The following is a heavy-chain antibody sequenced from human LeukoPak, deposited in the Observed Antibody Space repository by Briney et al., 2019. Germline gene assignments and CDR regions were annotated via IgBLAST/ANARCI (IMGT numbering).Heavy chain of an antibody. J-gene: IGHJ5*02. D-gene: IGHD4-17*01. Sequence: PSETLSLTCTVFGGSISSGGYYWSWIRQPPGKGLEWIGYIYHSGSTYYNPSLKSRVTISVDRSKNQFSLKLSSVTAADTAVYYCARGFPYGDYFEWFDPWGQGTLVTVSS. CDR1: GGSISSGGYY. CDR3: ARGFPYGDYFEWFDP. V-gene: IGHV4-30-2*01. CDR2: IYHSGST.